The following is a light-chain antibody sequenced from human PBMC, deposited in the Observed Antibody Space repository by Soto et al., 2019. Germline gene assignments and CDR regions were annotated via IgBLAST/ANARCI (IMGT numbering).Light chain of an antibody. Sequence: QAVVTQPPSASVTPGQRVTISCSGSSSNIGSNTVNWYQQLPGTAPKLLISSNNQRPSGVPDRFSGSKSGTSASLAISGLQSEDEADYYCAAWDDSLNGHVFGTGTKLTVL. CDR1: SSNIGSNT. V-gene: IGLV1-44*01. CDR2: SNN. J-gene: IGLJ1*01. CDR3: AAWDDSLNGHV.